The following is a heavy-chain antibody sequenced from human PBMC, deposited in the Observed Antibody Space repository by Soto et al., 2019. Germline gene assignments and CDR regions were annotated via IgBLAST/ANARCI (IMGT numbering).Heavy chain of an antibody. V-gene: IGHV4-59*01. CDR3: ARAQRRYCSGGSCYSYYYYYYMDV. D-gene: IGHD2-15*01. Sequence: QVQLQESGPGLVKPSETLSLTCTVSGGSISSYYWSWIRQPPGKGLEWIGYIYYSGSTNSNPSLKRRVTSTVDTSKNQFSLKLSSVTAADTAVYYCARAQRRYCSGGSCYSYYYYYYMDVWGKGTTVTVSS. J-gene: IGHJ6*03. CDR1: GGSISSYY. CDR2: IYYSGST.